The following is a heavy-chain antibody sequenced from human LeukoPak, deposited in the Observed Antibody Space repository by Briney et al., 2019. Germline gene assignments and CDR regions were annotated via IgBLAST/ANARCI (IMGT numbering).Heavy chain of an antibody. J-gene: IGHJ5*02. V-gene: IGHV1-2*06. CDR1: GGTFSSYA. CDR3: ARAYSSGWYGENWFDP. Sequence: ASVKVSCKASGGTFSSYAISWVRQAPGQGLEWMGRINPNSGGTNYAQKFQGRVAMTRDTSISTAYMELSRLRSDDTAVYYCARAYSSGWYGENWFDPWGQGTLVTVSS. CDR2: INPNSGGT. D-gene: IGHD6-19*01.